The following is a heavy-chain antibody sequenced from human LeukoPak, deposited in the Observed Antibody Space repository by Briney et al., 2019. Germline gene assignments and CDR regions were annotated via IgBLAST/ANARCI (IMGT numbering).Heavy chain of an antibody. J-gene: IGHJ6*03. D-gene: IGHD5-18*01. CDR2: INPNSGGT. CDR3: AREVLQLWPYSYYYVDV. Sequence: GASVKVSCKASGYTFTGYYMHWVRQAPGQGLEWMGWINPNSGGTNYAQKFQGRVTMTRDTSISTAYMELSRLRSDDTAVYYCAREVLQLWPYSYYYVDVWGKGTTVTISS. CDR1: GYTFTGYY. V-gene: IGHV1-2*02.